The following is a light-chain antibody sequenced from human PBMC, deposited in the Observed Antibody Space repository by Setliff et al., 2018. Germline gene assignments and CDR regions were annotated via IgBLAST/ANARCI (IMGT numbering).Light chain of an antibody. CDR2: DVD. V-gene: IGLV2-14*01. CDR3: TSYTTRDTYV. CDR1: GSDVGGYNH. J-gene: IGLJ1*01. Sequence: QSVLTQPASVSGSPGQSITISCTGTGSDVGGYNHVSWFQQHPGQAPKLMIYDVDERPSGVSNRFSGSKSGNTASLTISGLQAEDEADYYCTSYTTRDTYVCGTGTKVTVL.